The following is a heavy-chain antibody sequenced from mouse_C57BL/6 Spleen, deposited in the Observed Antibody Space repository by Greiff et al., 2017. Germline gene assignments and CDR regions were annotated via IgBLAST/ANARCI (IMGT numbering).Heavy chain of an antibody. J-gene: IGHJ4*01. D-gene: IGHD1-1*01. CDR1: GFSLTSYG. Sequence: QVQPKESGPGLVQPSQSLSITCTVSGFSLTSYGVHWVRQSPGKGLEWLGVIWSGGSTDYNAAFISRLSISKDNSKSQVFFKMNSLQADDTAIYYCARAITTNYYAMDYWGQGTSVTVSS. CDR2: IWSGGST. CDR3: ARAITTNYYAMDY. V-gene: IGHV2-2*01.